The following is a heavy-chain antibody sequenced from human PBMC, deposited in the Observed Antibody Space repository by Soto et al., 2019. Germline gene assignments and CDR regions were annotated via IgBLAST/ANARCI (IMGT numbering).Heavy chain of an antibody. CDR3: AKDIVRYTYGACDY. CDR2: ISYDGSNR. Sequence: QVQLVESGGAVVQPGKSLRLSCVASGFTFSSYGRYWVRQAPGKGLEGVAAISYDGSNRYHADSVKGRFSISRDNSRNTLFLQMDSLRVEDTAVYYCAKDIVRYTYGACDYWGQGALVTVSS. CDR1: GFTFSSYG. V-gene: IGHV3-30*18. D-gene: IGHD5-18*01. J-gene: IGHJ4*02.